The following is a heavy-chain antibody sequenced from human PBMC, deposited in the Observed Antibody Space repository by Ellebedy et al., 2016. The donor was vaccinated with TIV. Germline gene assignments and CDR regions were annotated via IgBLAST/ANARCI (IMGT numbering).Heavy chain of an antibody. J-gene: IGHJ3*02. Sequence: LRLSXSVSGRSISSGDSYWSWIRQPPGKGLEWIGYIYYSGSTNYNPSLKSRVTISVDTSKNQFSLKLSSVTAADTAAYYCARDPFDSAGVDAFDIWGQGTMVTVSS. V-gene: IGHV4-30-4*01. CDR2: IYYSGST. D-gene: IGHD2-15*01. CDR1: GRSISSGDSY. CDR3: ARDPFDSAGVDAFDI.